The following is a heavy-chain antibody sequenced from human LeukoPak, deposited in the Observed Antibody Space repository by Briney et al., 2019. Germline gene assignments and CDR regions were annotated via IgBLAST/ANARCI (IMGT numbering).Heavy chain of an antibody. J-gene: IGHJ4*02. D-gene: IGHD3-10*01. CDR1: GFTFSSYA. CDR3: AKLGSYGSGSYYNV. V-gene: IGHV3-23*01. CDR2: ISGSGGST. Sequence: GRSLRLSCAASGFTFSSYAVSWVRQAPGKGLEWVSAISGSGGSTYYADSVKGRFTISRDNSKNTLYLQMNSLRAEDTAVYYCAKLGSYGSGSYYNVWGQGTLVTVSS.